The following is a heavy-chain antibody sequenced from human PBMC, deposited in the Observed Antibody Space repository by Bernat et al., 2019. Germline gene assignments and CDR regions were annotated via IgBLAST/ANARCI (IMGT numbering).Heavy chain of an antibody. Sequence: QVQLVESGGGVVQPGRSLRLSCAASGFTFNSYAIHWVRQAPGKGLEWVAVISYDGSNKYYADSVKGRFTISRDNSKNTLYLQMNSLRAEDTAVYYCARDHSRRYDYWGQGTLVTVSS. CDR2: ISYDGSNK. CDR3: ARDHSRRYDY. CDR1: GFTFNSYA. D-gene: IGHD6-13*01. J-gene: IGHJ4*02. V-gene: IGHV3-30-3*01.